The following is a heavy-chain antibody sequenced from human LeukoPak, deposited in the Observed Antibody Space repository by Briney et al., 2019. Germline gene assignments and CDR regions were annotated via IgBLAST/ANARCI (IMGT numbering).Heavy chain of an antibody. D-gene: IGHD6-19*01. J-gene: IGHJ4*02. Sequence: ASVKVSFKASGYTFTGYYMHWVRQAPGQGLEWMGWINPNSGGTNYAQKFQGRVTMTRDTSISTAYMELSRLRSDDTAVYYCARRPGIAVAGTSTDYWGQGTLVTVSS. CDR2: INPNSGGT. V-gene: IGHV1-2*02. CDR1: GYTFTGYY. CDR3: ARRPGIAVAGTSTDY.